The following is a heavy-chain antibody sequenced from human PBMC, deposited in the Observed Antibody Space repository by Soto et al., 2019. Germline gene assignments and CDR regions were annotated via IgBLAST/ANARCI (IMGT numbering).Heavy chain of an antibody. Sequence: ASVNVSCKASGYTFTSYYMHWVRQAPGQGLEWMGIINPSGGSTSYAQKFQGRVTMTRDTSTSTVYMELSSLRSEDTAVYYCASQYSYAPAPFDYWGQGTLVTLSA. D-gene: IGHD5-18*01. V-gene: IGHV1-46*01. CDR2: INPSGGST. J-gene: IGHJ4*02. CDR3: ASQYSYAPAPFDY. CDR1: GYTFTSYY.